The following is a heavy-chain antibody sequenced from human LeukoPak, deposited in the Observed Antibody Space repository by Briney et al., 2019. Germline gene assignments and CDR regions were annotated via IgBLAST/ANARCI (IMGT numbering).Heavy chain of an antibody. D-gene: IGHD5-18*01. Sequence: GGSLRLSCEASGITISDAWMSWVRQAPGKGLEWVGRIKSKSAGGTTDHAAPVKGRFTISRDDSKNTLYLQMNSLTIEDTAVYYCVTPPDWGQGTLVTVSS. CDR1: GITISDAW. CDR3: VTPPD. J-gene: IGHJ4*02. CDR2: IKSKSAGGTT. V-gene: IGHV3-15*01.